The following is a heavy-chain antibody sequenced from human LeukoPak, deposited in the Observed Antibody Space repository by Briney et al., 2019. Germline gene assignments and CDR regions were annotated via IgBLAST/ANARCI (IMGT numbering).Heavy chain of an antibody. CDR2: FIPILGIA. J-gene: IGHJ4*02. CDR1: GGTFSSYT. D-gene: IGHD2-21*01. CDR3: ARGCGGDCYLYNFDY. Sequence: ASVKVSCKASGGTFSSYTISWVRQAPGQGLEWMGRFIPILGIANYAQKFQGRVTITADKSTSTAYMELSSLRSEDAAVYYCARGCGGDCYLYNFDYWGQGTLVTVSS. V-gene: IGHV1-69*02.